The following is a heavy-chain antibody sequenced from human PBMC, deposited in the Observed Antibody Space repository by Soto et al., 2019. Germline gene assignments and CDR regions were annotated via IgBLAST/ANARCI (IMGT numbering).Heavy chain of an antibody. CDR1: SYA. CDR2: ISGSAATT. V-gene: IGHV3-23*01. Sequence: SYAMNWVRQAPGKGLEWVSAISGSAATTHFADSVKGRFTISRDNSKNTLYLQMNSLRAEDTAVHYCARDEQQLVLGYWGQGTLVTVSS. J-gene: IGHJ4*02. D-gene: IGHD6-13*01. CDR3: ARDEQQLVLGY.